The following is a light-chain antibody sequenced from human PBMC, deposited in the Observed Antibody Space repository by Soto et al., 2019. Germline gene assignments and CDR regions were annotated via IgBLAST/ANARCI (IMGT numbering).Light chain of an antibody. Sequence: QSVLTQSPSASASLGASVKLTCTLSSGHSTYAIAWHQQQPEKGPRYLMKLNSDGSHNKGDGIPDRFSGSSSGAERYLTISRLQSEDEAEYYCQTWGTGFWVFGGGTKLTVL. CDR3: QTWGTGFWV. V-gene: IGLV4-69*01. J-gene: IGLJ3*02. CDR2: LNSDGSH. CDR1: SGHSTYA.